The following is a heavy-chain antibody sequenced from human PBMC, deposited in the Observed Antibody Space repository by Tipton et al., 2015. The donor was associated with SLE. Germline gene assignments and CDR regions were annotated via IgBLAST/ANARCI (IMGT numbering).Heavy chain of an antibody. D-gene: IGHD5-18*01. CDR1: GYTFTDYY. CDR2: VDPEDGET. Sequence: QLVQSGAEVKKPGATVKISCKVSGYTFTDYYMHWVQQAPGKGLEWMGLVDPEDGETIYAEKFQGSVTITADPATDTAYMDLRSLRSEDTAVYYCATLPSWIHSMAPGASDIWGQGTMVTVSS. CDR3: ATLPSWIHSMAPGASDI. V-gene: IGHV1-69-2*01. J-gene: IGHJ3*02.